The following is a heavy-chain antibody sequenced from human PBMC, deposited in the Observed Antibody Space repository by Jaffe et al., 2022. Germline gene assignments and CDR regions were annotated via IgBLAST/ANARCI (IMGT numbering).Heavy chain of an antibody. CDR3: ARCHYYGSGSYFYSELDY. D-gene: IGHD3-10*01. CDR1: GYSFTSYW. Sequence: EVQLVQSGAEVKKPGESLKISCKGSGYSFTSYWIGWVRQMPGKGLEWMGIIYPGDSDTRYSPSFQGQVTISADKSISTAYLQWSSLKASDTAMYYCARCHYYGSGSYFYSELDYWGQGTLVTVSS. V-gene: IGHV5-51*03. J-gene: IGHJ4*02. CDR2: IYPGDSDT.